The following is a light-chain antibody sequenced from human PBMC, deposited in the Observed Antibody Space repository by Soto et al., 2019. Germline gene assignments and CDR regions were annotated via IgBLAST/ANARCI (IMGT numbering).Light chain of an antibody. V-gene: IGLV4-69*01. J-gene: IGLJ2*01. CDR2: LNSDGSH. Sequence: QLVLTQSPSASASLGASVKLTCTLSSGHSSYAIAWHQQQPEKGPRYLMKLNSDGSHSTGDGIPDRFSGSSSGAERYLTISSLQSEDEADYYCQTWGTGILVFGGGTKVTVL. CDR3: QTWGTGILV. CDR1: SGHSSYA.